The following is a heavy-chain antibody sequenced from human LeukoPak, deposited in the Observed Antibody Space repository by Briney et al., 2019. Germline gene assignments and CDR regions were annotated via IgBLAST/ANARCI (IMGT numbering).Heavy chain of an antibody. V-gene: IGHV4-4*07. CDR3: ERSAITMVRGLIIRGWYFDL. CDR2: IYSSGST. CDR1: GGSLSGYY. D-gene: IGHD3-10*01. Sequence: SETLSLTCTVSGGSLSGYYWSWIRQPAGQGLEWIGGIYSSGSTNYNPSLKSRVTMSVDTSKNQFYLKLSSVTAADTAMYYCERSAITMVRGLIIRGWYFDLWGRGTLVTVSS. J-gene: IGHJ2*01.